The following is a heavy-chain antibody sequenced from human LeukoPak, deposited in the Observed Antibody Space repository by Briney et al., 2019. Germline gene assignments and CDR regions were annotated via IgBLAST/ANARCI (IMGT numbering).Heavy chain of an antibody. CDR3: ARRGLRGYDSSYY. D-gene: IGHD3-22*01. Sequence: PSGTLSLTCAVSGGSISSSNWWSWVRQPPGKGLEWIGEIYHSGSTNYNPSLKSRVTISVDKSKNQFSLKLSSVTAADTAVYYCARRGLRGYDSSYYWGQGTLVTVSS. CDR2: IYHSGST. J-gene: IGHJ4*02. CDR1: GGSISSSNW. V-gene: IGHV4-4*02.